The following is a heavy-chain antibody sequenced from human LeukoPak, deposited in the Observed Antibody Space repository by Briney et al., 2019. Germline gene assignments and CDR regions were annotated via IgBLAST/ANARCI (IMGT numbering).Heavy chain of an antibody. J-gene: IGHJ6*03. CDR1: GGTFSSYA. Sequence: ASVKVSCKASGGTFSSYAISWVRQAPGQGLEWMGGIIPIFGTANYAQKLQGRVTITTDESTSTAYMELSSLRSEDTAVYYCARAPHLGYYYYYYYMDVWGKGTTVTVSS. CDR2: IIPIFGTA. CDR3: ARAPHLGYYYYYYYMDV. D-gene: IGHD5-18*01. V-gene: IGHV1-69*05.